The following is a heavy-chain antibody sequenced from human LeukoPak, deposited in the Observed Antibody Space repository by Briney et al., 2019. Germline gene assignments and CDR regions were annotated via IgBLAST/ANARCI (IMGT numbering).Heavy chain of an antibody. D-gene: IGHD3-10*01. CDR2: INHSGST. V-gene: IGHV4-34*01. Sequence: SETQSPTCAVYGGSFSGYYWSWIRQPPGKGVEWIGEINHSGSTNYNPSLKSRVTISVDTSKNQFSLKLSSVTAADTAVYYCARGRRLTYHYGSGSYYNPSRYFDYWGLGTLVTVSS. J-gene: IGHJ4*02. CDR3: ARGRRLTYHYGSGSYYNPSRYFDY. CDR1: GGSFSGYY.